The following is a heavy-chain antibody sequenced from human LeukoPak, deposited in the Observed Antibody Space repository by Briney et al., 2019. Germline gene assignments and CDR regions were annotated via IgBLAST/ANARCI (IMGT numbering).Heavy chain of an antibody. CDR1: GFTFSGSA. V-gene: IGHV3-73*01. Sequence: GGSLRLSCAASGFTFSGSAIHWVRQASGKGLEWVGRIRSKANSYATSSAASVQGRFTISRDDSKNTAYLQMSSLKTEDTAVYYCTRDDGVLFDYWGKGTLVTVSS. CDR3: TRDDGVLFDY. D-gene: IGHD4-17*01. CDR2: IRSKANSYAT. J-gene: IGHJ4*02.